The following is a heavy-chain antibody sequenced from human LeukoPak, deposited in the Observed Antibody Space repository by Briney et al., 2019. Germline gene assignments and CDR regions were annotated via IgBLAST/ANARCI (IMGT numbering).Heavy chain of an antibody. J-gene: IGHJ4*02. CDR2: IIPIFGTA. CDR3: ARLPYRDGVAQDY. CDR1: GGTFSSYA. Sequence: SVKVSCKASGGTFSSYAISWVRQAPGQGLEWMGGIIPIFGTANYAQKFQGRVTITADESTSTVYMELSSLRSEDTAMYYCARLPYRDGVAQDYWGQGTLVTVSP. V-gene: IGHV1-69*01. D-gene: IGHD3-16*02.